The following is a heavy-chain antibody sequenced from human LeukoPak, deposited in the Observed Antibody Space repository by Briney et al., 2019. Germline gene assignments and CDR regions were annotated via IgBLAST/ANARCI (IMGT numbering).Heavy chain of an antibody. V-gene: IGHV4-34*01. CDR1: GGSFSGYY. CDR3: ARDLGILDY. D-gene: IGHD3-16*01. J-gene: IGHJ4*02. CDR2: INHSGST. Sequence: SETLSLTCAVYGGSFSGYYWSWIRQPPGKGLEWIGEINHSGSTNYNPSLKSRVTISVDTSKNRFSLKLSSVTAADTAVYYCARDLGILDYWGQGTLVTVSS.